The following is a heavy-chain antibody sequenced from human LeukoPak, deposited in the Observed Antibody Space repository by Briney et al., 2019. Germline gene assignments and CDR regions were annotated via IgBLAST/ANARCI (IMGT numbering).Heavy chain of an antibody. J-gene: IGHJ3*02. CDR3: ARDIYYTDSGGYYFETYAFDI. CDR2: MNSDGSTT. Sequence: GGSLRLSCAASGFTFSSYWMHWVRQVPGKGLVWVSRMNSDGSTTIYADSVKGRFTISRDNAKNTLYLLMNSLRAEDTDVYYCARDIYYTDSGGYYFETYAFDIWGQGTMVTVSS. V-gene: IGHV3-74*01. CDR1: GFTFSSYW. D-gene: IGHD3-22*01.